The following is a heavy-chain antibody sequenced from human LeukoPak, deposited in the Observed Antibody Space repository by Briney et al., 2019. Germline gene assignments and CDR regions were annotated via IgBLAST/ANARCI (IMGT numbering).Heavy chain of an antibody. V-gene: IGHV3-7*04. CDR2: IKQDGSEK. CDR3: GRFTRSGDSVY. Sequence: PGGSLRLSCAASGFNFSSYWMSWVRQAPGKGLEWVANIKQDGSEKQYVDSVKGRFAISRDNAENSLYLQMNSLKAEDTAVYYCGRFTRSGDSVYWGQGTLVTVSS. J-gene: IGHJ4*02. CDR1: GFNFSSYW. D-gene: IGHD7-27*01.